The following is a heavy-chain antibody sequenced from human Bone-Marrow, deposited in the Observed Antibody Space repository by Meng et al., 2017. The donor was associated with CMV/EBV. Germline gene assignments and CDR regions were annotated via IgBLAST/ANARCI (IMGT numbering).Heavy chain of an antibody. CDR1: GYTFTGYY. J-gene: IGHJ6*02. V-gene: IGHV1-2*02. CDR3: ARSSGYDVNYYYYYGMDV. Sequence: ASVKVSCKASGYTFTGYYMHWVRQAPGQGLEWMGWINPNSGGTNYAQKFQGRVTMTRDTSISTAYMELSRLRSDDTAVYYCARSSGYDVNYYYYYGMDVWGQGTTVTVSS. D-gene: IGHD5-12*01. CDR2: INPNSGGT.